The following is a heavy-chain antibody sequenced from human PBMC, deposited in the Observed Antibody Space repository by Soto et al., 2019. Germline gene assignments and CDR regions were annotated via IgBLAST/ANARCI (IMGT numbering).Heavy chain of an antibody. V-gene: IGHV1-2*04. CDR2: INPNSGGT. Sequence: QVQLVQSGAEVKKPGASVKVSCQASGYTFTGYYMHWVRQAPGQGLEWMGWINPNSGGTNYAQKFQGWVTMTRDTSISTAYMELSRLRSDDTAGYYCARDLVPGDYEGPHWFDPWGQGTLVTVSS. J-gene: IGHJ5*02. CDR1: GYTFTGYY. CDR3: ARDLVPGDYEGPHWFDP. D-gene: IGHD4-17*01.